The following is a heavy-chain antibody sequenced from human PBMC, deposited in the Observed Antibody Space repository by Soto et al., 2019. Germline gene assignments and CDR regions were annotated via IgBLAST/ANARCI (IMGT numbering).Heavy chain of an antibody. CDR1: GGSISSGGFY. Sequence: SDTLSLTCSVSGGSISSGGFYWSWIRQHPGKGLEWIGYIYYTGSTSYNPSLKSRVTISVDTSTTQFSLKLTSVTAADTAVYFCARGGYYGLDVWGQGTTVTSP. V-gene: IGHV4-31*03. J-gene: IGHJ6*02. CDR3: ARGGYYGLDV. CDR2: IYYTGST.